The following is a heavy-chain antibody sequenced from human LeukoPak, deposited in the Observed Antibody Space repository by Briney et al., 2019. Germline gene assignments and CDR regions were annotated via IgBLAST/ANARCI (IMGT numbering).Heavy chain of an antibody. V-gene: IGHV3-66*02. D-gene: IGHD3-3*01. J-gene: IGHJ6*03. CDR3: ASLGIFGVVTQYYMDV. CDR1: RFTVSSNY. Sequence: GGSLRLSCAASRFTVSSNYMTWVRQAPGKGLEWVSVIYSGDNTHYADSVKGRFTISRDNSKNTLYLQMNNLRAEDTAVYYCASLGIFGVVTQYYMDVWGKGTTVTVSS. CDR2: IYSGDNT.